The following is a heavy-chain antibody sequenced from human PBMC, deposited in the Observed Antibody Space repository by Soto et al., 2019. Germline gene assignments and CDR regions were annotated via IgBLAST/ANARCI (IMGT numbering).Heavy chain of an antibody. CDR3: ARHLRRYYYDSSGYYFFDY. V-gene: IGHV2-26*01. Sequence: SGPTLVNPTETLTLTCTVSGFSLSNARMGVSWIRQPPGKALEWLAHIFSNDEKSYSTSLKSRLTISKDTSKSQVVLTMTNMDPVDTATYYCARHLRRYYYDSSGYYFFDYWGQGTLVTVSS. CDR2: IFSNDEK. J-gene: IGHJ4*02. CDR1: GFSLSNARMG. D-gene: IGHD3-22*01.